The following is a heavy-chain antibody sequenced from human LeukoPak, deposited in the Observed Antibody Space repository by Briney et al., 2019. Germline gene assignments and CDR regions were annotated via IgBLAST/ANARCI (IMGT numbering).Heavy chain of an antibody. D-gene: IGHD1-26*01. J-gene: IGHJ6*03. CDR3: AKLGGNYSPYYSYMDV. Sequence: GGSLRLSCATSGFTFSTYTMNWVRQAPGKGLEWVSVISASGTITNYADSVKGRFTVSRDKSKNTLFLQMENLRAEDTAVYYCAKLGGNYSPYYSYMDVWGKGTTVNVSS. V-gene: IGHV3-23*01. CDR1: GFTFSTYT. CDR2: ISASGTIT.